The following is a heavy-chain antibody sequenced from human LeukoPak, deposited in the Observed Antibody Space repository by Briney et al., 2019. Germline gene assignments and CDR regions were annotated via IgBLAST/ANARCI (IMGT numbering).Heavy chain of an antibody. V-gene: IGHV4-59*01. CDR3: ARGLRALYDGVGLLDFDY. D-gene: IGHD2-8*01. CDR2: IYYSGST. CDR1: GGSISSYY. J-gene: IGHJ4*02. Sequence: NPSETLSLTCTVSGGSISSYYWSWIRQPPGKGLEWIGYIYYSGSTNYNPSLKSRVTISVDTSKNQFSLKLSSVTAADTAVYYCARGLRALYDGVGLLDFDYWGQGTLVTVSS.